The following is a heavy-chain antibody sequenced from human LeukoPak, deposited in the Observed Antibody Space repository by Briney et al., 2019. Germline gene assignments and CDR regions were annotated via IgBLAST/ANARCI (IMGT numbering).Heavy chain of an antibody. V-gene: IGHV4-34*01. J-gene: IGHJ4*02. CDR2: INHSGST. D-gene: IGHD3-10*01. CDR3: ARDLYGSGTRRLPFDY. CDR1: GGSFSGYY. Sequence: SETLSLTCAVYGGSFSGYYWSWIRQPPGKGLEWIGEINHSGSTNYNPSLKSRVTISVDTSKNQFSLKLSSVTAADAAVYYCARDLYGSGTRRLPFDYWGQGTLVTVSS.